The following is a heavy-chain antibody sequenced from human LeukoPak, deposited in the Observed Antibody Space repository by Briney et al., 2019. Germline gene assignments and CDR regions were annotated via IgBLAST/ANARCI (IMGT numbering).Heavy chain of an antibody. D-gene: IGHD6-19*01. Sequence: GGSLRLSCAASGFTFDDYTMHWARQAPGKGLEWVSLISWDGSSTYYADSVKGRFTISRDNRKNSLYLQMNSLRTEDIGLYYCAKDAGHSSGWSNVFDYWGQGTLVTVSS. V-gene: IGHV3-43*01. CDR3: AKDAGHSSGWSNVFDY. CDR2: ISWDGSST. J-gene: IGHJ4*02. CDR1: GFTFDDYT.